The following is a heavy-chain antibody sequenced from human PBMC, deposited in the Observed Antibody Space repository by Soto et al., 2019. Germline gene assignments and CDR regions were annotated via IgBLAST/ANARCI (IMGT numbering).Heavy chain of an antibody. CDR3: ARDLGYALPDY. J-gene: IGHJ4*02. Sequence: QVQLVQSGAEEKKPGASVKVSCKASGYTFTSYAMHWVRQAPGQRLEWMGWINAGNGNTKYSQKFQGRVTITRDTSASTAYMELSSLRSEDTDVYYCARDLGYALPDYWGQGTLVTVSS. V-gene: IGHV1-3*05. D-gene: IGHD2-15*01. CDR1: GYTFTSYA. CDR2: INAGNGNT.